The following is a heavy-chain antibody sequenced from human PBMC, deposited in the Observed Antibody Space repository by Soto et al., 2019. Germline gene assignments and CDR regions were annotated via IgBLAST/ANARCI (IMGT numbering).Heavy chain of an antibody. D-gene: IGHD4-17*01. CDR2: INHSGST. Sequence: SETLSLTCAVYGGSFSGYYWSWIRQPPGKGLEWIGEINHSGSTNYNPSLKSRVTISVDTSKNQFSLKLSSVTAADTAVYYCSRGRRTAVTIDYWGQGTLVTAPQ. CDR1: GGSFSGYY. J-gene: IGHJ4*02. CDR3: SRGRRTAVTIDY. V-gene: IGHV4-34*01.